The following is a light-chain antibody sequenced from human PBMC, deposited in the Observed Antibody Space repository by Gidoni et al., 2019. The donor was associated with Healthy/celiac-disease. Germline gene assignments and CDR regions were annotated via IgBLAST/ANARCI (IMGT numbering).Light chain of an antibody. Sequence: DIVMTQSPDSLAVSLGERATINCKSSQSVLYSSNNKNYLAWYQHKPGQPPKLLIYWASTRESGVPDRFSGSGSGTDFTLTISSLQAEDVAVYYCQQYYSTLAFTFGPGTKVDIK. J-gene: IGKJ3*01. V-gene: IGKV4-1*01. CDR3: QQYYSTLAFT. CDR2: WAS. CDR1: QSVLYSSNNKNY.